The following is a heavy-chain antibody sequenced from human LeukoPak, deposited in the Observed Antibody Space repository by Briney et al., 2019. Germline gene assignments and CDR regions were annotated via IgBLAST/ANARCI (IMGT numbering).Heavy chain of an antibody. CDR2: ISSNGGST. CDR1: GFTFSSYA. Sequence: GGSLRLSCAASGFTFSSYAMHWVRQAPGKGLEYVSAISSNGGSTYYANSVKGRFTISRDNSKNTLYLQMGSLRAEDMAVYYCARSVRSGWTVDDYWGQGTLVTVSS. V-gene: IGHV3-64*01. J-gene: IGHJ4*02. D-gene: IGHD6-19*01. CDR3: ARSVRSGWTVDDY.